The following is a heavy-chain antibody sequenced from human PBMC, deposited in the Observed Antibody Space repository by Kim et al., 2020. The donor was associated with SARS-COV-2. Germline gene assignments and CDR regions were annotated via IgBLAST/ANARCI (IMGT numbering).Heavy chain of an antibody. J-gene: IGHJ4*02. Sequence: RTYYADSVKGRFTISRDNSKNTLYLQVNSLRAEDTAVYYCARGGSYFPLYWGQGTLVTVSS. V-gene: IGHV3-53*01. CDR2: RT. CDR3: ARGGSYFPLY. D-gene: IGHD1-26*01.